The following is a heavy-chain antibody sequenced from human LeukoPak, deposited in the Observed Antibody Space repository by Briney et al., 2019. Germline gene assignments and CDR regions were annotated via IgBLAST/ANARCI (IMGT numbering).Heavy chain of an antibody. V-gene: IGHV4-31*03. CDR2: IDYSGST. D-gene: IGHD5-18*01. CDR3: ARFSGGYSYGYGY. J-gene: IGHJ4*02. Sequence: SETLSLTCTVSGGSLNRGGYYWSWIRQHPGKGLEWIGYIDYSGSTYYNPSLKSRVTILLDTSKSQFSLKLSSVTAADTAVYYCARFSGGYSYGYGYWGRGTLVTVSS. CDR1: GGSLNRGGYY.